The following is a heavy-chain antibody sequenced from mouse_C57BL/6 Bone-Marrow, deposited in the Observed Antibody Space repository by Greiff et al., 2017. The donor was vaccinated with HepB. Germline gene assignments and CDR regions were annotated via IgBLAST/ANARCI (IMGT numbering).Heavy chain of an antibody. J-gene: IGHJ1*03. CDR2: IRNKANGYTR. V-gene: IGHV7-3*01. D-gene: IGHD6-1*01. CDR3: ARYIAFFDV. CDR1: GFTFTDYY. Sequence: EVKLMESGGGLVQPGGSLSLSCAASGFTFTDYYMSWVRQTPGKALEWLGFIRNKANGYTREYSASVKGRFTISRDNSQSSLYLQMHALRAEDSSTYYCARYIAFFDVWGTGTTVTVSS.